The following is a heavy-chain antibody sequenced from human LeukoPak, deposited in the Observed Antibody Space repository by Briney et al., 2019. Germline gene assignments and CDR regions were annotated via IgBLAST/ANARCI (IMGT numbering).Heavy chain of an antibody. CDR2: ISHSGST. J-gene: IGHJ5*02. CDR1: GGSFSGYY. D-gene: IGHD6-13*01. CDR3: ARDQAAAGWFDP. Sequence: PSETLSLTCAVYGGSFSGYYWSWIRQPPGKGLEWIGEISHSGSTNYNPSLKSRVTISVDTSKNQFSLKLSSVTAADTAVYYCARDQAAAGWFDPWGQGTLVTVSS. V-gene: IGHV4-34*01.